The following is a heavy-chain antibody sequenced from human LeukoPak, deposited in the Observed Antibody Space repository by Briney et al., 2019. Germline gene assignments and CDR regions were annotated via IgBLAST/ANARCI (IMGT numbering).Heavy chain of an antibody. Sequence: SVKVSCKASGDTFSSYAFSWVRQAPGQGLEWMGGIIPIFGTANYAQKFQGRVTITTDESTSTAYMELSSLRSEDTAVYYCARTIGGWELLGGYYFDYWGQGTLVTVSS. J-gene: IGHJ4*02. D-gene: IGHD1-26*01. CDR2: IIPIFGTA. CDR3: ARTIGGWELLGGYYFDY. V-gene: IGHV1-69*05. CDR1: GDTFSSYA.